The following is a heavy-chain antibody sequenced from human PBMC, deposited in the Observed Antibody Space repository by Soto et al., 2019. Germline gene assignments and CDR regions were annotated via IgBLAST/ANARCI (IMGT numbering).Heavy chain of an antibody. J-gene: IGHJ4*02. CDR1: GGSISSSSYY. D-gene: IGHD3-10*01. CDR2: IYYSGST. CDR3: ARLTMVRGVTNYFDY. V-gene: IGHV4-39*01. Sequence: PSETLSLTCTVSGGSISSSSYYWGGIRQPPGKGLEWIGSIYYSGSTYYNPSLKSRVTISVDTSKNQFSLKLSSVTAADTAVYYCARLTMVRGVTNYFDYWGQGTLVTVSS.